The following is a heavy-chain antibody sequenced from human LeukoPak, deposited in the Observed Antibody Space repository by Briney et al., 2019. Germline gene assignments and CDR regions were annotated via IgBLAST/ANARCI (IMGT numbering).Heavy chain of an antibody. CDR3: ASYRGYSYGYYFNY. J-gene: IGHJ4*02. Sequence: SETLSLTCAVYGGSFSSYYWSWIRQPPGKGLEWIGYIYYSGSTNYNPSLKSRVTISIDTSKNQFSLRLNSVTAADTAVYYCASYRGYSYGYYFNYWGQGTLVTVSS. D-gene: IGHD5-18*01. CDR2: IYYSGST. CDR1: GGSFSSYY. V-gene: IGHV4-59*01.